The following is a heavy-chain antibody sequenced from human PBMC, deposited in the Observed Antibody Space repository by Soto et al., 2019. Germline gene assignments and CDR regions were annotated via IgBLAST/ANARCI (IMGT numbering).Heavy chain of an antibody. Sequence: QVQLVQSGAEVKKPGSSVKVSCKASEGTFSNYAISWVRQAPGQGLEWMGGIIPIFDTAYYAQKFQGRVTSNADDSTSTAYMELNSLTSDDTAVYYCATEDGNSVTCYLDYWGQGTIGSVSS. CDR3: ATEDGNSVTCYLDY. CDR2: IIPIFDTA. CDR1: EGTFSNYA. D-gene: IGHD2-2*01. J-gene: IGHJ4*02. V-gene: IGHV1-69*12.